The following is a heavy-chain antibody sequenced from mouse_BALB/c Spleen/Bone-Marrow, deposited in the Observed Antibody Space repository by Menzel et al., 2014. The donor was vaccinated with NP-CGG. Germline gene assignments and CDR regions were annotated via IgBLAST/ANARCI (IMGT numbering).Heavy chain of an antibody. J-gene: IGHJ3*01. Sequence: VKLVESGAELARPGTSVKLSCKASGYTFXDYYINWVKQRTGQSLEWIGEIYPGSGNTYYNEKFKGKATLTADKSSSTVNIHLSSLTSEDSAVYFCARDHYGNYEGFDYWGQGTLVTVSA. CDR3: ARDHYGNYEGFDY. D-gene: IGHD2-1*01. CDR1: GYTFXDYY. CDR2: IYPGSGNT. V-gene: IGHV1-77*01.